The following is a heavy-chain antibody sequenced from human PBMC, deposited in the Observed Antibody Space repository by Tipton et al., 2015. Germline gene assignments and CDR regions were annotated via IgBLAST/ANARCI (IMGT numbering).Heavy chain of an antibody. J-gene: IGHJ4*02. D-gene: IGHD5-18*01. CDR2: IYYSGNT. V-gene: IGHV4-59*12. Sequence: TLSLTCTASGGSISHYYWSWIRQPPGKGLEWLGHIYYSGNTNYNPSLKSRVSISIATSKTQFSLNLSSVTAADTAVYYCARDGYNSGFDCWGQGTLVTVSS. CDR3: ARDGYNSGFDC. CDR1: GGSISHYY.